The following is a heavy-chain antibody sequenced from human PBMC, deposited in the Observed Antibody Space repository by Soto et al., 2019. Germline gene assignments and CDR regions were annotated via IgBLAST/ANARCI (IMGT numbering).Heavy chain of an antibody. CDR3: NKYSGSLRIPAA. CDR1: GASISTDNYY. V-gene: IGHV4-39*03. CDR2: SSFTGNT. D-gene: IGHD1-26*01. J-gene: IGHJ5*02. Sequence: SETLSLTCTVSGASISTDNYYWGWIRQPPGKGLEWIGSSSFTGNTYFNPSLKTRVTIFVDTSKNQFSLKLNSVTAADTAMYYCNKYSGSLRIPAALGAGTLVTVSS.